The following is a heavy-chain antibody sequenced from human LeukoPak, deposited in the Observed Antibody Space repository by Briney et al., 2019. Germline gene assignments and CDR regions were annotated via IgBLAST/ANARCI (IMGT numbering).Heavy chain of an antibody. Sequence: SVKVSCKASGGTFSSYAISWVRQAPGQGLEWMGGIIPIFGTANYAQKFQGRVTITADESTSAAYMELSSLRSEDTAVYYCARDQGSGWYDNFDYWGQGTLVTVSS. CDR1: GGTFSSYA. V-gene: IGHV1-69*13. D-gene: IGHD6-19*01. CDR3: ARDQGSGWYDNFDY. J-gene: IGHJ4*02. CDR2: IIPIFGTA.